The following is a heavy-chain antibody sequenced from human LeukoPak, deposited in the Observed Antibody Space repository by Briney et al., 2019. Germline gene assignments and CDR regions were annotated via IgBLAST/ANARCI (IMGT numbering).Heavy chain of an antibody. CDR3: ARDSGSYNAFDY. CDR1: GFTFSSYW. Sequence: GGSLRLSCAASGFTFSSYWMHWVRQAPGKGLVWVSGINVDGRTTSYVDSVKGRFTISRDNAKNTLYLQMNSLRAEDTAVYYCARDSGSYNAFDYWGQGTLVTVSS. CDR2: INVDGRTT. D-gene: IGHD1-26*01. J-gene: IGHJ4*02. V-gene: IGHV3-74*01.